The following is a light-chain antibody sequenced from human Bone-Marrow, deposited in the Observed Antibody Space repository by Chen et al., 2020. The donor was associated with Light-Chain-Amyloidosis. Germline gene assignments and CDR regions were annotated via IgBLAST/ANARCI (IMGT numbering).Light chain of an antibody. J-gene: IGLJ2*01. V-gene: IGLV3-25*03. CDR3: QSADSSGTYEVI. CDR2: RDT. CDR1: DLPTKY. Sequence: SYAIPQPPSVSVSRGQTARITCSGDDLPTKYAYWYQQKPGQAPVLVLHRDTERPSGISERFSGSCSGTTATLTISRVQAEDEADYHCQSADSSGTYEVIFGGGTKLTVL.